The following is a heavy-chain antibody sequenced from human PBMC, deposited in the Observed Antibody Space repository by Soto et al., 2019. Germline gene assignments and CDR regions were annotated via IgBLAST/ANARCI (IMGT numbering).Heavy chain of an antibody. J-gene: IGHJ6*02. CDR2: IPQDGVDG. CDR3: ARDHLILPAHDFFYGTDV. Sequence: PGGSLRVSCEVSGFTFSMYSMSWVRQSPGKGLEWVAKIPQDGVDGHYADSVKGRCTISRDNGKNSLYLQLNNLRAEDAAVYYCARDHLILPAHDFFYGTDVWGRGATVTGSS. CDR1: GFTFSMYS. D-gene: IGHD2-21*02. V-gene: IGHV3-7*03.